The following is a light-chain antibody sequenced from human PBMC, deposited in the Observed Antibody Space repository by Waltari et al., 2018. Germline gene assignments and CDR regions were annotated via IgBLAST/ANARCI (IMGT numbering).Light chain of an antibody. Sequence: QSALTQPRSVSGSPGQSVTISCTGTRSDVGGYNFVSWYQQHPGTAPKLIISDVPKRPAGVPARFSGSKSGTPASLTISGLQAEDEADYYCSSYAGNYVAFGGGTKLTVL. J-gene: IGLJ2*01. CDR1: RSDVGGYNF. CDR2: DVP. V-gene: IGLV2-11*01. CDR3: SSYAGNYVA.